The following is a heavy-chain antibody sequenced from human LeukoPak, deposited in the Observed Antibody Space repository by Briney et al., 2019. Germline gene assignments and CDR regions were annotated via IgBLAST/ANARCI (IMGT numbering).Heavy chain of an antibody. CDR2: ISGSGGST. CDR3: AKRYCSSTSCYIDY. V-gene: IGHV3-23*01. CDR1: GSTFSSYA. Sequence: GGSLRLSCAASGSTFSSYAMSWVRQAPGKGLEWVSAISGSGGSTYYADSVKGRFTISRDNSKNTLYLQMNSLRAEDTAVYYCAKRYCSSTSCYIDYWGQGTLVTVSS. J-gene: IGHJ4*02. D-gene: IGHD2-2*02.